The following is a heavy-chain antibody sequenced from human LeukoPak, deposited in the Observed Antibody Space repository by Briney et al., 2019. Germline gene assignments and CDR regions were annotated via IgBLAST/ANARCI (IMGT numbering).Heavy chain of an antibody. CDR1: GFTFNIYA. J-gene: IGHJ4*02. V-gene: IGHV3-23*01. D-gene: IGHD3-22*01. CDR3: AKDPHYYYDSSGSDFDY. CDR2: ISGSGDST. Sequence: PGGSLRLSCAASGFTFNIYAMTWVRQAPGKGLEWVLTISGSGDSTFYADSVTGRFTISRDNSKNTLYLQVNSLRAEDTALYYCAKDPHYYYDSSGSDFDYWGQGTLVTVSS.